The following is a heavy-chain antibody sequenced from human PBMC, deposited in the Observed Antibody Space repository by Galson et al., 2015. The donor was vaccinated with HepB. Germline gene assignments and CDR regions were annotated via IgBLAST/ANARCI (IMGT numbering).Heavy chain of an antibody. D-gene: IGHD3-22*01. Sequence: SLRLSCAASGFTFSSYGMHWVRQAPGKGLEWVAVIWYDGSNKYYADSVKGRFTISRDNSKNTLYLQMNSLRAEDTAVYYCARGSYYDSSGPGAYWGQGTLVTVSS. CDR3: ARGSYYDSSGPGAY. J-gene: IGHJ4*02. V-gene: IGHV3-33*08. CDR1: GFTFSSYG. CDR2: IWYDGSNK.